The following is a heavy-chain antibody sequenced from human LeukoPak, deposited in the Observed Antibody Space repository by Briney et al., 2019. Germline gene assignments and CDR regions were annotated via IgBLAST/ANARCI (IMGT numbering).Heavy chain of an antibody. CDR3: ARRGYSYGTANWYFDL. CDR1: GGSLSSYY. CDR2: IYYSGST. D-gene: IGHD5-18*01. V-gene: IGHV4-59*01. Sequence: PSETLSLTCTVSGGSLSSYYWSWIRQPPGKGLEWIGYIYYSGSTNYNPSLKSRVTISVDTSKNQFSLKLSSVTAADTAVYYCARRGYSYGTANWYFDLWGCGTLVTVSS. J-gene: IGHJ2*01.